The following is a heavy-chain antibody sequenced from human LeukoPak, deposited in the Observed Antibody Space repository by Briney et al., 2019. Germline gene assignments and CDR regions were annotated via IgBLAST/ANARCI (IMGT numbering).Heavy chain of an antibody. J-gene: IGHJ4*02. Sequence: PGGSLRLSCSASGFTLSSYVMSWVRQAPGKGLEWVSTLSNSGGSTYYADSVKGRFTISRDNSKNALYLQMNSLGDEDTAIYYCANRRNYASDYWGQGTLVTVSS. CDR2: LSNSGGST. V-gene: IGHV3-23*01. CDR3: ANRRNYASDY. D-gene: IGHD1-14*01. CDR1: GFTLSSYV.